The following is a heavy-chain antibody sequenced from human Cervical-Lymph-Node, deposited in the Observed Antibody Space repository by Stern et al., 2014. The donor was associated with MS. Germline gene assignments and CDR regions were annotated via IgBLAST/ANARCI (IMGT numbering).Heavy chain of an antibody. CDR2: INTNTGNP. D-gene: IGHD3-10*01. CDR1: GYTFTGYS. Sequence: VQLVESGSELKKPGASVKVSCKASGYTFTGYSMNWVRQAPGQGLEWMGWINTNTGNPTYAQGFTGRFVFSLDTSVSTTYLQISSLKAEDTGVYFCARFVDNTMGRVFDYWGQGTQVNVSS. CDR3: ARFVDNTMGRVFDY. V-gene: IGHV7-4-1*02. J-gene: IGHJ4*02.